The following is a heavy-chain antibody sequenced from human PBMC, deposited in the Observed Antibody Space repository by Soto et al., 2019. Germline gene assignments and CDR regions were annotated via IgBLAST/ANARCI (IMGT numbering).Heavy chain of an antibody. CDR3: AKVGLVPSLDSPYEILDFDY. Sequence: GGSLRLSCAASGFTFSSYAMSWVRQAPGKGLEWVSAISGSGGSTYYADSVKGRFTISRDNSKNTLYLQMNSLRAEDTAVYYCAKVGLVPSLDSPYEILDFDYWGQGTLVTVSS. CDR2: ISGSGGST. J-gene: IGHJ4*02. D-gene: IGHD6-19*01. V-gene: IGHV3-23*01. CDR1: GFTFSSYA.